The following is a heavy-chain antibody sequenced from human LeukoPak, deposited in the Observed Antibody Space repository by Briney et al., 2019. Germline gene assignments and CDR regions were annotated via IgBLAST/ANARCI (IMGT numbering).Heavy chain of an antibody. CDR1: GFTVSSNY. Sequence: GGSLRLSCAASGFTVSSNYMSWVRQAPGKGLEWVSVIYSGGGTYYADSVKGRFTISRDNSKNTLYLQMNSLRDEDTAVYYCAKGTSYYYYYMDVWGKGTTVTVSS. CDR2: IYSGGGT. J-gene: IGHJ6*03. D-gene: IGHD2-2*01. CDR3: AKGTSYYYYYMDV. V-gene: IGHV3-53*05.